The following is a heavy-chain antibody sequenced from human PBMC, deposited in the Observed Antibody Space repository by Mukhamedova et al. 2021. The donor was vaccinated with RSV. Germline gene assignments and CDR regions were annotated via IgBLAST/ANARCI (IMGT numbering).Heavy chain of an antibody. CDR2: ISAYNGNT. CDR3: ARGPMDAFDI. J-gene: IGHJ3*02. Sequence: GQGLEWMGWISAYNGNTNYAQKLQGRVTMTTDTSTSTAYMELRSLRSDDTAVYYCARGPMDAFDIWVQGTMVTVSS. V-gene: IGHV1-18*01.